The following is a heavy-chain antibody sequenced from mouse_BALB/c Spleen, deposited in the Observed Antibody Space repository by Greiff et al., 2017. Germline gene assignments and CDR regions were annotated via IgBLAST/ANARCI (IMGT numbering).Heavy chain of an antibody. J-gene: IGHJ3*01. CDR2: ISDGGSYT. CDR1: GFTFSDYY. D-gene: IGHD1-1*01. V-gene: IGHV5-4*02. Sequence: EVHLVESGGGLVKPGGSLKLSCAASGFTFSDYYMYWVRQTPEKRLEWVATISDGGSYTYYPDSVKGRFTISRDNAKNNLYLQMSSLKSEDTAMYYCARGDYYGSSYGFAYWGEGTLVTVSA. CDR3: ARGDYYGSSYGFAY.